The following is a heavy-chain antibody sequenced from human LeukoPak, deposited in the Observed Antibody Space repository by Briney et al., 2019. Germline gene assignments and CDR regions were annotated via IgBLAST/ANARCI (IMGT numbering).Heavy chain of an antibody. CDR3: AREVVVAASDAFDI. CDR1: GYTFTGYY. V-gene: IGHV1-2*06. J-gene: IGHJ3*02. Sequence: ASVKVSCKSSGYTFTGYYMHWVRQAPGQGLEWMGRINPNSGGTNYAQKFQGRVTMTRDTSISTACMELSRLRSDDTAVYYCAREVVVAASDAFDIWGQGTMVTVSS. CDR2: INPNSGGT. D-gene: IGHD2-15*01.